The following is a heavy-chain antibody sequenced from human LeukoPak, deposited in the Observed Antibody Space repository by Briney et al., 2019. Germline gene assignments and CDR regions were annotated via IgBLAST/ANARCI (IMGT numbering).Heavy chain of an antibody. V-gene: IGHV3-23*01. Sequence: GGSLRLSCAASGFTFSSYVMSWVRQAPGKGLEWVSAISGSGGSTYYADSVKGRFTISRDNSKNTLYLQMNSLRAEDTAVYYCAKSEYQLSFSRPDHWGQGTLVTVSS. D-gene: IGHD2-2*01. CDR3: AKSEYQLSFSRPDH. CDR1: GFTFSSYV. CDR2: ISGSGGST. J-gene: IGHJ4*02.